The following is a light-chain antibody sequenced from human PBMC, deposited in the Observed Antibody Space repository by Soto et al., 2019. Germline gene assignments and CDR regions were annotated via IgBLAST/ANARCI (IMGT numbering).Light chain of an antibody. V-gene: IGKV2-40*01. CDR3: MQRIEFPWT. CDR1: QSLLDSDDGKTY. CDR2: PLS. Sequence: DIVMTQTPLSLPVAPGEPASISCRSSQSLLDSDDGKTYLDWYLQKPGQSPQLLIYPLSYRASGVPDRFSGSGSLTGFKPKIRRVEAEDVGVYYCMQRIEFPWTFGQGTRVELK. J-gene: IGKJ1*01.